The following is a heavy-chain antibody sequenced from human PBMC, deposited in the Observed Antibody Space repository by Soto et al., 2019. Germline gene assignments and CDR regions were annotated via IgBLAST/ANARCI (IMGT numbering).Heavy chain of an antibody. CDR3: AKARFPYSSDRYYFDY. J-gene: IGHJ4*02. Sequence: QVQLVESGGGVVQPGRSLRLSCAASGFTFSSYGMHWVRQAPGKGLEWVAVISCDGSNKYYADSVKGRFTISRDNYKNTRYLQMNSRRAEDTAVYDCAKARFPYSSDRYYFDYWGQGTLVTVSS. CDR1: GFTFSSYG. CDR2: ISCDGSNK. V-gene: IGHV3-30*18. D-gene: IGHD6-19*01.